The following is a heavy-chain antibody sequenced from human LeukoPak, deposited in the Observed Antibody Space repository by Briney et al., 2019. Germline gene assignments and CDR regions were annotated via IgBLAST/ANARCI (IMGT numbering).Heavy chain of an antibody. CDR2: VSAYNGYT. CDR1: GYTFTSYG. V-gene: IGHV1-18*01. J-gene: IGHJ6*02. Sequence: ASVKVSCKASGYTFTSYGISWVRQAPGQGLEWMGWVSAYNGYTNYAQKLQGRVTMTTDTSTSTAYMELRSLRSDDTAVYYCARDGRLVVRYYYYYGMDVWGQGTTVTVSS. CDR3: ARDGRLVVRYYYYYGMDV. D-gene: IGHD2-21*01.